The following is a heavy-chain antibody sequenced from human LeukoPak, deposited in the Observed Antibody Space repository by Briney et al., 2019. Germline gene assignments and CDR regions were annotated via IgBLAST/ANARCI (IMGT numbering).Heavy chain of an antibody. V-gene: IGHV4-39*01. CDR3: AGTGAVAALFDY. CDR2: IYYSGST. CDR1: GGSLSSSSYY. Sequence: SETLSLTCTVSGGSLSSSSYYWGWIRQPPGTGLEWVGSIYYSGSTYYNPSLKSRVTISVDTSKNQFSLKLSSVSAADTAVYYCAGTGAVAALFDYWGQGTLVTVSS. J-gene: IGHJ4*02. D-gene: IGHD6-19*01.